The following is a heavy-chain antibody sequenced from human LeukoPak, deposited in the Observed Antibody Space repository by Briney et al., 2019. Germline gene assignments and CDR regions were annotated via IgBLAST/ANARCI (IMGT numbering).Heavy chain of an antibody. CDR3: ARDHSGTNYGMD. J-gene: IGHJ4*02. CDR1: GGSISSYY. V-gene: IGHV4-59*01. CDR2: IYYSGST. Sequence: SEALSLTCTVSGGSISSYYWSWIRQPPGKGLEWIGYIYYSGSTNYNPSLKSRVTISVDTSKSQFSLKLRSVTAADTAVYYCARDHSGTNYGMDWGQGTLVTVSS. D-gene: IGHD4-17*01.